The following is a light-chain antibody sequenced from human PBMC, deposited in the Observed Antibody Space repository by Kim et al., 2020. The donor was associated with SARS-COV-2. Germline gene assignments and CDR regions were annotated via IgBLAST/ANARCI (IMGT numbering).Light chain of an antibody. Sequence: GQRVTISCSGGRSDIGSNTVNWYQQLPGTSPRLLIYSNDKRPSGVPGRFSGSRSGTSASLAISGLQSDDEADYFCASWDDGLSGPVFGGGTQLTVL. CDR2: SND. CDR1: RSDIGSNT. J-gene: IGLJ2*01. V-gene: IGLV1-44*01. CDR3: ASWDDGLSGPV.